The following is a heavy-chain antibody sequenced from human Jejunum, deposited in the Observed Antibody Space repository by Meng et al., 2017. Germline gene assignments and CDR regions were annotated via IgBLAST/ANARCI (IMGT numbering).Heavy chain of an antibody. V-gene: IGHV3-7*01. CDR2: INPDGSEK. Sequence: GESLKISCAASGVAFSSDWMSWVRQTPGKGLEWVANINPDGSEKYYVDSLKGRFTISRDNAKNSLYLQLNSLRVEDTAVYYCTRTYGYGHIYWGQGTLVTVSS. CDR3: TRTYGYGHIY. CDR1: GVAFSSDW. J-gene: IGHJ4*02. D-gene: IGHD5-18*01.